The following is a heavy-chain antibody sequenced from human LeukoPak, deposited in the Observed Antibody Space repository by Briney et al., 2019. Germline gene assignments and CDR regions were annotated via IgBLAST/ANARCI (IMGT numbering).Heavy chain of an antibody. J-gene: IGHJ5*02. D-gene: IGHD3-22*01. V-gene: IGHV3-48*03. CDR2: ISSSGSTI. CDR3: AREAHNEYYYDSSGYYDP. Sequence: PGGSLRLSCAASGFTFSSYEMNWVRQAPGKGLEWVSYISSSGSTIYYADSVKGRFTTSRDNAKNSLYLQMNSLRAEDTAVYYCAREAHNEYYYDSSGYYDPWGQGTLVTVSS. CDR1: GFTFSSYE.